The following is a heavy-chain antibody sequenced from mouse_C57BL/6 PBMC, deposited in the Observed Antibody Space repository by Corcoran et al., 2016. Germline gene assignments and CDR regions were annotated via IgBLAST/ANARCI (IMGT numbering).Heavy chain of an antibody. CDR3: ARGAREAMDY. J-gene: IGHJ4*01. CDR1: GYTFTTYG. V-gene: IGHV9-3*01. Sequence: QIQLVQSGPELKKPGETVKISCKASGYTFTTYGMSWVKQAPGKGLKWMGWINTYSGVPTYADDFKGRFAFSLETSASTAYLQINNIKNEDTATYFCARGAREAMDYWGQGTSVTVSS. CDR2: INTYSGVP.